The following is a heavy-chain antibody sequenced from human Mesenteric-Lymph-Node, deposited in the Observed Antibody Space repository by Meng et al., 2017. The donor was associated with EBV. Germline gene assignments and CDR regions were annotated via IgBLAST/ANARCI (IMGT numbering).Heavy chain of an antibody. V-gene: IGHV7-4-1*02. Sequence: QWVQSGSEMKKPGASVKVSCKASGYTFTDYAVNWVRQAPGQGLESMGWINTNTGNPTYAQGFTGRFVFSLDTSVSTAYLQISSLKSEDTAVYYCARAAGDDYGDYFDYWGQGTLVTVSS. CDR1: GYTFTDYA. CDR2: INTNTGNP. CDR3: ARAAGDDYGDYFDY. J-gene: IGHJ4*02. D-gene: IGHD4-17*01.